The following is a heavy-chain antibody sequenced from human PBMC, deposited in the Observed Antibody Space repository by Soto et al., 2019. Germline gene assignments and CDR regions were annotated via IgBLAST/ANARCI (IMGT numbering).Heavy chain of an antibody. V-gene: IGHV4-59*01. CDR2: IHYSGNT. J-gene: IGHJ6*02. Sequence: QVQMQESGPGLVKPSETLSLTCTVSGASINNYYCYWVRQPPGKGLECIGSIHYSGNTHYNPCLESRVTISRDAARNQFSLRLRSVTAADAAVYYCAGDTYGLDVWGQGTTVTVSS. CDR1: GASINNYY. CDR3: AGDTYGLDV.